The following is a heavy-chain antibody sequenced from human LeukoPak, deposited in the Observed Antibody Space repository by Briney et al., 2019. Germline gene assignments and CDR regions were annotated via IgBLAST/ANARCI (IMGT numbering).Heavy chain of an antibody. D-gene: IGHD2-2*01. CDR1: GGSFNDYY. J-gene: IGHJ4*02. Sequence: PSETLSLTCAVYGGSFNDYYWIWIRQPPGKGLEWIGEINHSGSTNYNPSLKSRVTISLDTSKNQFSLNLSSVTAADTAVYYCARGRTVFDFWGQGTLVTVSS. CDR3: ARGRTVFDF. CDR2: INHSGST. V-gene: IGHV4-34*01.